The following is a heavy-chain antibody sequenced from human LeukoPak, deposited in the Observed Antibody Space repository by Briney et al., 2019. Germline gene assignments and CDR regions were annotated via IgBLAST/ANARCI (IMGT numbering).Heavy chain of an antibody. CDR3: AKDRSHHGRGGAFDI. CDR1: GGSISSYY. D-gene: IGHD3-10*01. V-gene: IGHV4-4*07. CDR2: FYTSGST. Sequence: SETLSLTCTVSGGSISSYYWSWIRQPAGKGLEWIGLFYTSGSTNYNPSLKSRVTMSVDTSKNQFSLKLSSVTAADTAVYYCAKDRSHHGRGGAFDIWGQGTMVTVSS. J-gene: IGHJ3*02.